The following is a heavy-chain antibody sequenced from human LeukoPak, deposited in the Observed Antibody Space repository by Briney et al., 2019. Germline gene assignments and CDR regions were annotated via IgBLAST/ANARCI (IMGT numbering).Heavy chain of an antibody. CDR1: GFTFSNAW. CDR3: TTVPYYYDNSGYYHGVFDY. Sequence: GGSLRLSCAASGFTFSNAWMSWVRQAPGKGLEWVGRIKSKTDGGTTDYAAPVKGRFTISKDDSKNTLYLQMNSLKTEDTAVYYCTTVPYYYDNSGYYHGVFDYWGQGTLVIVSS. J-gene: IGHJ4*02. CDR2: IKSKTDGGTT. D-gene: IGHD3-22*01. V-gene: IGHV3-15*01.